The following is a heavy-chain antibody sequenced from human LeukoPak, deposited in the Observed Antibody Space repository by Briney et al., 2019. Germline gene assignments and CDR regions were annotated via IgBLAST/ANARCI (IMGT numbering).Heavy chain of an antibody. Sequence: GGSLRLSCETSGFTFSNYAMSWVRQAPGKGLEWVSGISGGGGGGTYYADSVKGRFTISRDDSKNILHLQMNSLRAEDTAVYYCARASKVEAFDVWGQGTMVTVSS. CDR1: GFTFSNYA. CDR3: ARASKVEAFDV. CDR2: ISGGGGGGT. V-gene: IGHV3-23*01. D-gene: IGHD2-15*01. J-gene: IGHJ3*01.